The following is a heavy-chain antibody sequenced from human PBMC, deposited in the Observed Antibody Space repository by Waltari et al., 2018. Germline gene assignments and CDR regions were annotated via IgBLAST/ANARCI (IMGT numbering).Heavy chain of an antibody. V-gene: IGHV1-69*10. J-gene: IGHJ4*02. CDR3: ARDKGMANPDYFDY. D-gene: IGHD3-10*01. Sequence: QIQLVQSGAEVQKPGSSVKVSCKASGGTFSRYALSRVRQAPGQGLEWMGGIIPILGIANYAQKFQGRVTITADKSTSTAYMELSSLRSEDTAVYYCARDKGMANPDYFDYWGQGTLVTVSS. CDR1: GGTFSRYA. CDR2: IIPILGIA.